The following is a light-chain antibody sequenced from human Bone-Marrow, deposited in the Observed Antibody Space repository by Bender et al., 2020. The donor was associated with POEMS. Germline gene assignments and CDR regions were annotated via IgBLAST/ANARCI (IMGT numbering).Light chain of an antibody. J-gene: IGLJ2*01. Sequence: SYVLTQTPSVSVSPGQTATFTCSGDGLGDKYTAWYRQKPGQSPVLVISHDAKRPSGIPERFSGSNSGSTATLTISETQAIDEADYYCQTWDGSTVVFGGGTKLTVL. CDR1: GLGDKY. CDR2: HDA. V-gene: IGLV3-1*01. CDR3: QTWDGSTVV.